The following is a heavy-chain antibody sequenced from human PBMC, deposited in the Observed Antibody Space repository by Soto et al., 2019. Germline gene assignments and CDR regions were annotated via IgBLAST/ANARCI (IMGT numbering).Heavy chain of an antibody. CDR2: IYTSGIT. CDR3: ARVGMGGTFLGSWFDA. CDR1: GGSISSFY. V-gene: IGHV4-4*07. J-gene: IGHJ5*02. D-gene: IGHD6-19*01. Sequence: SETLSLTCTVSGGSISSFYWSWIRQPAGKGLEWIGRIYTSGITNYNPSVKSRVTLSVDTSKNQFSLKLRCVTAAETAVYYCARVGMGGTFLGSWFDAWSQGTLVTVSS.